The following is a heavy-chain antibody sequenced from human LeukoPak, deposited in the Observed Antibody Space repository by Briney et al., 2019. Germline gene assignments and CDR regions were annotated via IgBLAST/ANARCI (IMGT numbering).Heavy chain of an antibody. Sequence: PGGSLRLSCAASGFTFDDYGMSWVRQAPGKGLEWVSGINWNGGSTGYADSVKGRFTISRDNAKNSLYLQMNSLRAEDTALYYCARHTIRGYDVSTFDYWGQGTLVTVSS. V-gene: IGHV3-20*04. CDR2: INWNGGST. CDR1: GFTFDDYG. CDR3: ARHTIRGYDVSTFDY. J-gene: IGHJ4*02. D-gene: IGHD5-12*01.